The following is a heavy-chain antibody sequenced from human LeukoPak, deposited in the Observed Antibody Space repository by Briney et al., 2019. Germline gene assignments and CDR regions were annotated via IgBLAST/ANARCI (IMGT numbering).Heavy chain of an antibody. CDR1: GGAFSGYY. V-gene: IGHV4-34*01. Sequence: PSETLFLPRAGYGGAFSGYYWSWIPQPPGKGVGGSGENNHSGSTNYNPSLKSRVTISVDTSKNQFSLKLSSVTAADTAVYYCARGKVAKGYYYYYGMDVWGKGTTVTVSS. D-gene: IGHD5-12*01. CDR2: NNHSGST. CDR3: ARGKVAKGYYYYYGMDV. J-gene: IGHJ6*04.